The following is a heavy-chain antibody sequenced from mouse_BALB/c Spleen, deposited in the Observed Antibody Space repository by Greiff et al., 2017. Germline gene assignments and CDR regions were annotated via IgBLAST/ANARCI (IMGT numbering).Heavy chain of an antibody. Sequence: QVQLQQSGPGLVQPSQSLSITCTVSGFSLTSYGVHWVRQSPGKGLEWLGVIWSGGSTDYNAAFITRLSISKDNSTSQVFFKMNSLQANDTAIYYCARNGGSMVTYYFDYWGQGTTLTVSS. CDR3: ARNGGSMVTYYFDY. CDR2: IWSGGST. J-gene: IGHJ2*01. V-gene: IGHV2-2*02. D-gene: IGHD2-10*02. CDR1: GFSLTSYG.